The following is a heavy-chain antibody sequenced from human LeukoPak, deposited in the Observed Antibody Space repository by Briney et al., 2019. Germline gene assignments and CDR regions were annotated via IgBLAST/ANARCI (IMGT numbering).Heavy chain of an antibody. Sequence: PSETLSLTCTVSGGSISSGGYYWSWIRQHPGKGLEWIGYIYYSGSTYYNPSLKSRVTISVDTSKNQFSLKLSSVTAADTAVYYCARFLGDYGDYVYRNYFDYWGQGTLVTVSS. CDR2: IYYSGST. J-gene: IGHJ4*02. CDR1: GGSISSGGYY. D-gene: IGHD4-17*01. V-gene: IGHV4-31*03. CDR3: ARFLGDYGDYVYRNYFDY.